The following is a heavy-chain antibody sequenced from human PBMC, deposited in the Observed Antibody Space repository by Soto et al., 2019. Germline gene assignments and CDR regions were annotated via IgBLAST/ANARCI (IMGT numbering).Heavy chain of an antibody. CDR2: ISWDDDD. CDR3: VHTHLVRRDYY. CDR1: GFSITSLGET. J-gene: IGHJ4*02. Sequence: QITLKESGPTLVKPTDTLTLTCTFSGFSITSLGETVGWISQPQGKALDWLARISWDDDDHYSPSLESRRAFTPDDSNNQLVLTLTNMDPVDTATYYCVHTHLVRRDYYLGQGTLVTVPS. V-gene: IGHV2-5*02.